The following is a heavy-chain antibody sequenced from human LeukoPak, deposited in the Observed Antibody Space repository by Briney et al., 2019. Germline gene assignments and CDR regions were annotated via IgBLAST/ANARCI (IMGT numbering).Heavy chain of an antibody. CDR1: GYTFTGYY. Sequence: ASVKVSCKASGYTFTGYYMHWVRQAPGQGLEWMGWINPNSGGTNYAQKLQGRVTMTTDTSTSTAYMELRSLRSDDTAVYYCARSIKFKVGSPRAGAYYMDVWGKGTTVTVSS. CDR3: ARSIKFKVGSPRAGAYYMDV. CDR2: INPNSGGT. V-gene: IGHV1-2*02. J-gene: IGHJ6*03. D-gene: IGHD1-26*01.